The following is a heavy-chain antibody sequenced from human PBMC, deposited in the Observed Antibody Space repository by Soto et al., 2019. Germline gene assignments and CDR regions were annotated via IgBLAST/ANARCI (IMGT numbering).Heavy chain of an antibody. CDR3: ARGRVAAAGKGGIWFDP. CDR1: GGSISSYY. CDR2: IYYSGST. D-gene: IGHD6-13*01. J-gene: IGHJ5*02. Sequence: QVQLQESGPGLVKPSETLSLTCTVSGGSISSYYWSWIRQPPGKGLEWIGYIYYSGSTNYNPSLKSRVTISVDTSKNQFSLKLSSVTAADTVVYYCARGRVAAAGKGGIWFDPWGQGTLVTVSS. V-gene: IGHV4-59*01.